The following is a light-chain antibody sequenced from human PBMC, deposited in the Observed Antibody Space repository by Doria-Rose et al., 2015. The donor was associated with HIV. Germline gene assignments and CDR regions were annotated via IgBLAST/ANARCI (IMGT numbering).Light chain of an antibody. J-gene: IGKJ1*01. CDR2: DGS. Sequence: TQSPGTLSLSPGERATLSCRASQSFSSTYLAWYQQKPGHAPSLLIYDGSTRATGIPDRFSASVSGTDFTLTINRLEPEDFALYYCHQYGTSWTFGQGTKVEI. CDR1: QSFSSTY. CDR3: HQYGTSWT. V-gene: IGKV3-20*01.